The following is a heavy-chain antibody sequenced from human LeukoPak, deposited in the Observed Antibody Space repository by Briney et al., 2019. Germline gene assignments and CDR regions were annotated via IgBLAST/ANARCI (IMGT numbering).Heavy chain of an antibody. CDR1: GGSFSGYY. Sequence: SETLSLTCAVYGGSFSGYYWSWIRQPPGKGLEWIGEINHSGSTNYNPSLKSRVTISVDTSKNQFSLKLSSVTAADTAVYYCASVHTAMVTSDYWGQGTLVTVPS. CDR3: ASVHTAMVTSDY. V-gene: IGHV4-34*01. D-gene: IGHD5-18*01. CDR2: INHSGST. J-gene: IGHJ4*02.